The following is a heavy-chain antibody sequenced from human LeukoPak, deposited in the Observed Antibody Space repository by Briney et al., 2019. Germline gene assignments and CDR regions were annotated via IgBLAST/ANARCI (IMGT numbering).Heavy chain of an antibody. CDR2: LSSSSTYI. Sequence: GGSLRLSCAASGFTFSSYSMNWVRQAPGKGLEWVPSLSSSSTYIYYADSVKGRFTISRDNAKNSLYLQMNSLRAEDTAVYYCATTPKSYYYGSSGYYYDDLDYWGQGTLVTVSS. D-gene: IGHD3-22*01. J-gene: IGHJ4*02. CDR3: ATTPKSYYYGSSGYYYDDLDY. V-gene: IGHV3-21*01. CDR1: GFTFSSYS.